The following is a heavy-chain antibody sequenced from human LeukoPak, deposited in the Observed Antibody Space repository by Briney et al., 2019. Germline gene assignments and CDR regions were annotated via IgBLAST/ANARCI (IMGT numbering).Heavy chain of an antibody. CDR1: GFSFSDYA. D-gene: IGHD3-10*02. CDR3: AKPYVARHTHTWDQTSWFDP. CDR2: ITGSGTRI. V-gene: IGHV3-23*01. J-gene: IGHJ5*02. Sequence: GGSLRLSCASSGFSFSDYAMTWVRQAPGKGLEWVSCITGSGTRIYYADSVKGRFTISRDNSKNTLYLQMNSLTAEDTAVYYCAKPYVARHTHTWDQTSWFDPWGQGTVVTVPS.